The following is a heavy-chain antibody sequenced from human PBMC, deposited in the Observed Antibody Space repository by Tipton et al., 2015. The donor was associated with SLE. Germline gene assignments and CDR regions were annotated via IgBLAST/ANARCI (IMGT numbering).Heavy chain of an antibody. D-gene: IGHD2-8*02. V-gene: IGHV5-51*03. CDR3: ARPDCTGGICYRRGAFDF. CDR1: GYSFSNYW. Sequence: VQLVQSGAEVKKPGESLKISCKGSGYSFSNYWIGWVRQMPGKGLEWMGIMYPGDSDTRYSPSFQGQVTISADKSISTAYLQWSSLKASDTAMYYCARPDCTGGICYRRGAFDFWGQGTMVAVSS. CDR2: MYPGDSDT. J-gene: IGHJ3*01.